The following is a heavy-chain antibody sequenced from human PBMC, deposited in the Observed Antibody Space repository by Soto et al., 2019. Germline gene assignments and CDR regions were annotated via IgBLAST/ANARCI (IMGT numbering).Heavy chain of an antibody. D-gene: IGHD6-13*01. CDR1: GFTFSDYY. J-gene: IGHJ4*02. CDR2: ISSSGSTI. Sequence: GGFLRLSCAASGFTFSDYYMSWIRQAPGKGLEWVSYISSSGSTIYYADSVKGRFTISRDNAKNSLYLQMNSLRAEDTAVYYCARVREAAAGSIDYWGQGTLVTVSS. V-gene: IGHV3-11*01. CDR3: ARVREAAAGSIDY.